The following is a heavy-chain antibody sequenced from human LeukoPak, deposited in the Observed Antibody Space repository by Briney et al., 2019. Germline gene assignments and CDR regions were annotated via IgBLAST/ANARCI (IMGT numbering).Heavy chain of an antibody. J-gene: IGHJ4*02. CDR1: GFTFSTYW. V-gene: IGHV3-7*03. CDR3: ARDVGGSLDY. Sequence: GGSLRLSCAASGFTFSTYWMAWVRQAPGKGLEWVANIKEDEGATYQADSVKGRFTISRDNAQNSVYLQMSSLRGEYTAVYYCARDVGGSLDYWGQGTLVTVSS. D-gene: IGHD1-26*01. CDR2: IKEDEGAT.